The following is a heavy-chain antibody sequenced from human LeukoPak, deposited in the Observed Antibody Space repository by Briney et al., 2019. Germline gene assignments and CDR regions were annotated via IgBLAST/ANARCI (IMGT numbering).Heavy chain of an antibody. CDR1: GYTFTGYY. CDR2: ISAYNGNT. V-gene: IGHV1-18*04. Sequence: ASVKVSCKASGYTFTGYYMHWVRQAPGQGLEWMGWISAYNGNTNYAQKLQGRVTMTTDTSTSTAYMELRSLRSDDTAVYYCARTSEPDYYDSSGYYLFDYWGLGTLVTVSS. J-gene: IGHJ4*02. D-gene: IGHD3-22*01. CDR3: ARTSEPDYYDSSGYYLFDY.